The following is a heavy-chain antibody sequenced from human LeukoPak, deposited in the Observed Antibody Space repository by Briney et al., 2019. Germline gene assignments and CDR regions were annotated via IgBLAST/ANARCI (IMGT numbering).Heavy chain of an antibody. CDR1: GGSFSGYY. V-gene: IGHV4-34*01. CDR2: INHSGST. Sequence: SETLSLTCAVSGGSFSGYYWSWIRQPPGKGLEWIGEINHSGSTNYNPSLKSRVTISVDTSKNQFSLKLSSVTAADTAVYYCARQGIAAGFDYWGQGTLVTVSS. D-gene: IGHD6-13*01. CDR3: ARQGIAAGFDY. J-gene: IGHJ4*02.